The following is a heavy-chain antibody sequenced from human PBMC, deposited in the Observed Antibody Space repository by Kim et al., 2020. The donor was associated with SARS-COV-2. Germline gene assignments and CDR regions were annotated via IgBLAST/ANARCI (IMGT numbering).Heavy chain of an antibody. CDR2: YPGDSGT. V-gene: IGHV5-51*01. D-gene: IGHD2-15*01. J-gene: IGHJ4*02. Sequence: YPGDSGTRYSPSFQGQVTISADKSISTAYLQWSSLKAWDTAMYYCARIGDYWGQGTLVTVSS. CDR3: ARIGDY.